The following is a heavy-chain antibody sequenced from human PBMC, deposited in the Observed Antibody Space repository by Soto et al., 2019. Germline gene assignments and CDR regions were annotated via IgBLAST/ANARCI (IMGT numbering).Heavy chain of an antibody. CDR3: ARRISYGFDMVGYGMDV. CDR2: IYYSGST. V-gene: IGHV4-59*08. Sequence: SETLSLTCTVSGGSISSYYWSWIRQPPGKGLEWIGYIYYSGSTNYNPSLKSRVTISVDTSKNQFSLKLSSVTAADTAVYYCARRISYGFDMVGYGMDVWGQGTTVTVSS. D-gene: IGHD5-18*01. J-gene: IGHJ6*02. CDR1: GGSISSYY.